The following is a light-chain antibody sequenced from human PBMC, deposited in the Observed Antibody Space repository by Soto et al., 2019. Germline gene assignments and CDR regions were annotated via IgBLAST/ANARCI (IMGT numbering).Light chain of an antibody. CDR3: MQALQTPLT. V-gene: IGKV2-28*01. CDR1: QSLLHSNGYNY. J-gene: IGKJ1*01. Sequence: DIVMTQSPLSLPVTPGEPASISCRSSQSLLHSNGYNYLDWYLQKPGQSPQLLIYLGSNRASGVPDRFSGSGSGTDFTLKISRVEAVDVGVYYCMQALQTPLTFGQGTKVEIK. CDR2: LGS.